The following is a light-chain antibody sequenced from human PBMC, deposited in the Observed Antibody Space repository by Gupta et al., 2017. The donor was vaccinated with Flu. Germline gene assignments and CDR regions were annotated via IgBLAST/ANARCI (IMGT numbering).Light chain of an antibody. CDR3: SSYTSSSTWV. V-gene: IGLV2-14*03. CDR1: SNDVGAYTY. J-gene: IGLJ3*02. CDR2: YVN. Sequence: QSALTQPASVSGSPGQSISISCTVTSNDVGAYTYISWYQQHPGKAPKVIISYVNNRPSGVSNRFSASKSGNTASLTISGLQAEDEADYYCSSYTSSSTWVFGGGTKLTVL.